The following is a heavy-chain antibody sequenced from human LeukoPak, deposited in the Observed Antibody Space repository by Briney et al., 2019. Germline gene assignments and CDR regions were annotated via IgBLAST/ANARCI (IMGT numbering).Heavy chain of an antibody. Sequence: GGSLRLSCAASGFTFSSYGMSWVRQAPGKGLEWVSAISGSGGSTYYADSVKGRFTISRDNSKNTLYLQMNSLRAEDTAVYYCTTDPLGSSWFNFDYWGQGTLVTVSS. CDR1: GFTFSSYG. J-gene: IGHJ4*02. CDR2: ISGSGGST. V-gene: IGHV3-23*01. D-gene: IGHD6-13*01. CDR3: TTDPLGSSWFNFDY.